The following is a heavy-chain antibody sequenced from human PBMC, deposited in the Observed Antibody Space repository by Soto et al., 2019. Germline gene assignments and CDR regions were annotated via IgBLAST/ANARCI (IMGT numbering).Heavy chain of an antibody. Sequence: PGGSLRLSCVASGFTFSNFGMHWVRQAPGKGLEWVAGISYDGRSESYVDSVRGRFTLSRDNSKNTLSLQMISLRPEDTGVYYCAKYLDVVMVLSATRGLDVWGQGTTVTVSS. V-gene: IGHV3-30*18. CDR2: ISYDGRSE. J-gene: IGHJ6*02. CDR1: GFTFSNFG. CDR3: AKYLDVVMVLSATRGLDV. D-gene: IGHD2-15*01.